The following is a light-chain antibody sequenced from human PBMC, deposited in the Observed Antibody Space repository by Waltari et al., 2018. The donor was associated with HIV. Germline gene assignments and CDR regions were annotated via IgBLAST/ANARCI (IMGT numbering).Light chain of an antibody. J-gene: IGLJ1*01. CDR1: NIGSKN. CDR3: QVWDSSTASV. V-gene: IGLV3-9*01. CDR2: RDS. Sequence: SYGLTQPLSVSVALGQTATITCGGNNIGSKNVHWYQQKPGQAPLLIIYRDSNRPSGIPERFSVSNSGNTATLTICTAQAGDEADYYCQVWDSSTASVFGTGTTVTGL.